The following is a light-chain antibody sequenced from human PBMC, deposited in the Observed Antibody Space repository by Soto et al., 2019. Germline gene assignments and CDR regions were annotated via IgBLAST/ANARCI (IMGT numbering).Light chain of an antibody. Sequence: EIMITNSPSSLSGTHRERATLSCRASQSVSDNLAWYQQKPGQAYRLLIYGASTRATGIPARFSGSGSGTEFTLTISYLQPDDIATYYCQQYENYWTFGQGAKVDIK. J-gene: IGKJ1*01. CDR1: QSVSDN. V-gene: IGKV3-15*01. CDR2: GAS. CDR3: QQYENYWT.